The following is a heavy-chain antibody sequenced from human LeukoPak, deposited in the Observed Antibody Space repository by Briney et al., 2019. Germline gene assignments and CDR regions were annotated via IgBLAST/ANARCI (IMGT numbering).Heavy chain of an antibody. V-gene: IGHV3-66*01. CDR3: AREGYSGYLNWFDP. CDR2: IYSGGST. J-gene: IGHJ5*02. D-gene: IGHD5-12*01. CDR1: GLTVSSNY. Sequence: PGGSLRLSCAASGLTVSSNYMSWVRQAPGKGLEWVSVIYSGGSTYYADSVKGRFTISRDNSKNTLYLQMNSLRAEDTAVYYCAREGYSGYLNWFDPWGQGTLVTVSS.